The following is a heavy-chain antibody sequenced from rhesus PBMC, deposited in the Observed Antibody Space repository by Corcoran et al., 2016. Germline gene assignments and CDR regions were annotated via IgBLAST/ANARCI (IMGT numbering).Heavy chain of an antibody. CDR3: ARGSRSGGGLFDY. D-gene: IGHD1-44*02. J-gene: IGHJ4*01. V-gene: IGHV4-127*01. CDR1: GYSISSGYG. Sequence: QVQLQESGPGLVKPSETLSLTCAVSGYSISSGYGWSWIRQPPGKGLEWIGYIGGRSGSTHYDPSLKRRVTISKDSSKSPFSLKLSSVTAADPAVYYCARGSRSGGGLFDYWGQGVLVTVSS. CDR2: IGGRSGST.